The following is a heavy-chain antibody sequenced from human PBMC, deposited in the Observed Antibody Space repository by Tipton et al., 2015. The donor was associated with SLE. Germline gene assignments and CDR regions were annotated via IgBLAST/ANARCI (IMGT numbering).Heavy chain of an antibody. J-gene: IGHJ3*02. Sequence: TLSLTCTVSGGSISSHYWSWIRQPPGKGLEWIGYVYYSGITNYNPSLKSRVTISVDTSKNQFSLKLSSVTAADTAVYYCARVRNNGDYVGAFDIWGQGTMVTVSS. CDR1: GGSISSHY. V-gene: IGHV4-59*08. D-gene: IGHD4-17*01. CDR3: ARVRNNGDYVGAFDI. CDR2: VYYSGIT.